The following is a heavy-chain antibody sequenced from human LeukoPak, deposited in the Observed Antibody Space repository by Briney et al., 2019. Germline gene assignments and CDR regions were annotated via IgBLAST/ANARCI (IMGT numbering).Heavy chain of an antibody. V-gene: IGHV3-23*01. J-gene: IGHJ4*02. Sequence: GGSLRLSCAASGFTFSSYAMSWVRQAPGKGLEWVSAISGSGGSTYYADSVKGRFTISRDNSKNTLYLQMNSLRAEDTAVYYCAKDGGVEMATISHFDYWGQGTLVTVSS. CDR1: GFTFSSYA. CDR3: AKDGGVEMATISHFDY. D-gene: IGHD5-24*01. CDR2: ISGSGGST.